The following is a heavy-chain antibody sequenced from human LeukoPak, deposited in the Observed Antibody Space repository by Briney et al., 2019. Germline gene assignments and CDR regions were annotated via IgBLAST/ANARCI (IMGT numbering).Heavy chain of an antibody. CDR3: ARQVKATVTNEGAFDI. J-gene: IGHJ3*02. Sequence: WETLSLTCAVYVGSFSGYYWSWIRQPPGKGLEWIGSIYYSGSTYYNPSLKSRVTISVDTSKNQFSLKLSSVTAADTAVYYCARQVKATVTNEGAFDIWGQGTMVTVSS. CDR1: VGSFSGYY. CDR2: IYYSGST. V-gene: IGHV4-34*01. D-gene: IGHD4-17*01.